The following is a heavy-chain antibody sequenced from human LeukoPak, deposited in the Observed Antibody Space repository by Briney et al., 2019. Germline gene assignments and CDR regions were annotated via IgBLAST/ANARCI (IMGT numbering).Heavy chain of an antibody. CDR3: ARAWRREMAFDY. V-gene: IGHV3-30-3*01. CDR1: GFTFSSYA. J-gene: IGHJ4*02. Sequence: GGSLRLSCAASGFTFSSYAMHWVRQAPGKGLEWVAVISYDGSNKYYADSVKGRFTISRDNSKNTLYLQMNSLRAEDTAGYYCARAWRREMAFDYWGQGTLVTVSS. D-gene: IGHD5-24*01. CDR2: ISYDGSNK.